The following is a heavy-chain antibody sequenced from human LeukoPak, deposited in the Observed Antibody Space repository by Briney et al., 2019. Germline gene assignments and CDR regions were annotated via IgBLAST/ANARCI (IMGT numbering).Heavy chain of an antibody. CDR2: ISYDGSNI. J-gene: IGHJ6*02. CDR1: GFTFSSYA. CDR3: ARGTPSSSGWLYYGMDV. D-gene: IGHD6-19*01. V-gene: IGHV3-30-3*01. Sequence: PGRSLRLSCADSGFTFSSYAFHWVRQAPGKGLEWVAVISYDGSNIYYADSVEGRFTISRDNSKKMVYLQMNSLRAEDTAVYYCARGTPSSSGWLYYGMDVWGQGTTVTVSS.